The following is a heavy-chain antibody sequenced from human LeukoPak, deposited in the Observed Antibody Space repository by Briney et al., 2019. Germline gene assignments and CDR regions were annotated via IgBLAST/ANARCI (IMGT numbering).Heavy chain of an antibody. CDR2: INEPGSHI. J-gene: IGHJ4*02. CDR3: VRDGGLN. CDR1: AFAFSAYW. V-gene: IGHV3-7*01. Sequence: GGSLRLSCAASAFAFSAYWMAWVRQAPGKGLEWVANINEPGSHIYYVDSVKGRFSISRDNAKNSLYLQMNSLRVEDTAVYYCVRDGGLNWGQGTLVTASS. D-gene: IGHD6-25*01.